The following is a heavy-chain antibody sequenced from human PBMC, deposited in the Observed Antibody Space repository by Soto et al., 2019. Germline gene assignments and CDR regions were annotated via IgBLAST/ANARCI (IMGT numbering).Heavy chain of an antibody. D-gene: IGHD2-2*02. Sequence: ASVKVSCKASGYTFTNYFMHWVRQAPGQGLEWMGVINPDDSTTSIAQRFQGRLTLMRDTSTSTVHMELSSLRSDDTAIYYCARDAITAIGYWFDPWGQGALVTVSS. J-gene: IGHJ5*02. CDR2: INPDDSTT. CDR3: ARDAITAIGYWFDP. CDR1: GYTFTNYF. V-gene: IGHV1-46*01.